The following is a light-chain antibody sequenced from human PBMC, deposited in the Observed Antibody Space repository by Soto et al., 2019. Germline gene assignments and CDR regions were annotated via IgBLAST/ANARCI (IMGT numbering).Light chain of an antibody. J-gene: IGKJ5*01. CDR1: QGISNS. CDR3: QSYNSDRPT. CDR2: AAS. Sequence: DIQMTQSPSSLSASVGDRVTISCRANQGISNSLAWYKKRPGKGPELLIYAASSLQSGVPSRFSGTGSGTDFTLTISSLRPEDFATYYCQSYNSDRPTFGQGTRLEAK. V-gene: IGKV1-27*01.